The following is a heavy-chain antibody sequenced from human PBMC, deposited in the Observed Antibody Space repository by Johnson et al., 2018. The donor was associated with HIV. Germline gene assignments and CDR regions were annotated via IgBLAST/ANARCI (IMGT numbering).Heavy chain of an antibody. V-gene: IGHV3-66*01. Sequence: MMLVESGGGLVQPGGSLRLSCAASGFTVSSNYMSWVRQAPGKGLEWVPVIYSGGRTYYADSVKGRFTSSRDNSKNTLYLQMNSLRAEDTAVYYCARDPSPIVGATYAFDIWGQGTMVTVSS. J-gene: IGHJ3*02. CDR2: IYSGGRT. CDR1: GFTVSSNY. CDR3: ARDPSPIVGATYAFDI. D-gene: IGHD1-26*01.